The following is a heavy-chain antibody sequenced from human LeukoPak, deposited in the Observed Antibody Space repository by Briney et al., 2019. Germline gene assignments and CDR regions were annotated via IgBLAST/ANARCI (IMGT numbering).Heavy chain of an antibody. D-gene: IGHD5-12*01. CDR2: IYYSGST. CDR1: GGSISSYY. J-gene: IGHJ4*02. V-gene: IGHV4-59*01. Sequence: SETLSLTCTVSGGSISSYYWSWIRQPPGKGLEWIGYIYYSGSTNYNPSLKSRVTISVDTSKNQFSLKLSSVTAADTAVYYCARITSATWASLGYWGQGTLVTVSS. CDR3: ARITSATWASLGY.